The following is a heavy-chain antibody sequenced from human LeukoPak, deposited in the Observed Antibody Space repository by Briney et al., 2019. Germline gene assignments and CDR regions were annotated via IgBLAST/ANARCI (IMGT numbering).Heavy chain of an antibody. J-gene: IGHJ4*02. Sequence: SVKVSCKASGGTFSSYAISWVRQAPGQGLECTGIITPIFGTANYAQKCQGRVTITADESTSTAYMELSSLRSEDTAVYYCARDQVSSSWSRRPNQKFDYWGQGTLVTVSS. CDR1: GGTFSSYA. CDR2: ITPIFGTA. D-gene: IGHD6-13*01. CDR3: ARDQVSSSWSRRPNQKFDY. V-gene: IGHV1-69*13.